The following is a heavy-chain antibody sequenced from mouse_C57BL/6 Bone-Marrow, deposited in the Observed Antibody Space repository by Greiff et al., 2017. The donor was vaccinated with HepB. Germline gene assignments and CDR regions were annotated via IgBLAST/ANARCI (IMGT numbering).Heavy chain of an antibody. CDR3: ARGNYGSSYSWFAY. V-gene: IGHV1-55*01. J-gene: IGHJ3*01. Sequence: QVQLQQPGAELVKPGASVKMSCKASGYTFTSYWMTWVKQRPGQGLEWIGDIYPGSGSTNYNEKFKSKATLTVDTSSSTAYMQLSSLTSEDSAVYYCARGNYGSSYSWFAYWGQGTLVTVSA. CDR1: GYTFTSYW. D-gene: IGHD1-1*01. CDR2: IYPGSGST.